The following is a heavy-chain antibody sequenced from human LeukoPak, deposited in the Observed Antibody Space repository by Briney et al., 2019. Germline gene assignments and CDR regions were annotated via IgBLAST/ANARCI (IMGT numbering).Heavy chain of an antibody. CDR3: ARGGQQPYDF. Sequence: SETLSLTCAVYGGSFSGYYWSWIRQPPGKGLEWIGEINHSGSTNYNPSLKSRVTISVDTSKNQFSLNLTSVTAADRAVYYCARGGQQPYDFWGQGSLVTVSS. D-gene: IGHD6-13*01. CDR2: INHSGST. J-gene: IGHJ4*02. V-gene: IGHV4-34*01. CDR1: GGSFSGYY.